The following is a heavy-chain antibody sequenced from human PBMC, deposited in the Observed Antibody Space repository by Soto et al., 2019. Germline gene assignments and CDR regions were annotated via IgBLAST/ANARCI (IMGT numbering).Heavy chain of an antibody. D-gene: IGHD5-12*01. CDR3: ARERAYSGYEGYYYYYYMDV. CDR2: INHSGST. Sequence: NPSETLSLTCAVYGGSFSGYYWSWIRQPPGKGLEWIGEINHSGSTNYNPSLKSRVTISVDTSKNQFSLKLSSVTAADTAVYYCARERAYSGYEGYYYYYYMDVWGKGTTVTVSS. V-gene: IGHV4-34*01. J-gene: IGHJ6*03. CDR1: GGSFSGYY.